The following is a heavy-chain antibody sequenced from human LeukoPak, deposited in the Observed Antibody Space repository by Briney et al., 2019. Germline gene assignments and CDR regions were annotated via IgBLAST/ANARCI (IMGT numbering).Heavy chain of an antibody. J-gene: IGHJ1*01. Sequence: GGSLRLSCAASGFTFSSYAMSWVRQAPGKGLEWVSAISGSGGSTYYADSVKGRFTISRDNSKNSLYLQMNSLRAEDTAVYYCARDAEPEYFQHWGQGTLVTVSS. CDR2: ISGSGGST. V-gene: IGHV3-23*01. CDR1: GFTFSSYA. CDR3: ARDAEPEYFQH.